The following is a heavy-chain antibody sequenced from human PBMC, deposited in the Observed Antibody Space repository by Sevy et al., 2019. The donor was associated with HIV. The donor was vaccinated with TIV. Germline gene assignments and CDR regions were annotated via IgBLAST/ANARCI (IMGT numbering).Heavy chain of an antibody. J-gene: IGHJ6*02. CDR2: FDPEDGET. CDR3: ATERPGPLGVRGVIITFGMDV. Sequence: ASVKVSCKVSGYTLSELPMHWVRQAPGKGLEWMGGFDPEDGETIYAQKFQGRVTMTEDTSTDTAYMELSSLRSEDTAVYYCATERPGPLGVRGVIITFGMDVWGQGTTVTVSS. CDR1: GYTLSELP. V-gene: IGHV1-24*01. D-gene: IGHD3-10*01.